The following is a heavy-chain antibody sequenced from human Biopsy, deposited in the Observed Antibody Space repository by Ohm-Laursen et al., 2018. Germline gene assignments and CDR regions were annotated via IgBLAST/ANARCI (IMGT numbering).Heavy chain of an antibody. CDR3: ARDIMNPIGGLVARSDVFDV. CDR2: ISGSGVIK. D-gene: IGHD3-16*02. J-gene: IGHJ3*01. Sequence: SLRLSCSASGFTFGDYYMSWIRQAPGKGLEWLSYISGSGVIKMYADSVKGRFTVSRDNAKNSLYLEMNNLTVEDTAVYYCARDIMNPIGGLVARSDVFDVWGQGTMVTVSS. V-gene: IGHV3-11*01. CDR1: GFTFGDYY.